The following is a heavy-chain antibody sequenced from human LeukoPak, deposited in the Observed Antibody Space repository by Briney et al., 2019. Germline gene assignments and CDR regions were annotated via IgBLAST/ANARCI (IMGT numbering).Heavy chain of an antibody. V-gene: IGHV1-2*02. J-gene: IGHJ5*02. Sequence: ASVKVSCKASGYSFSGFFIHWVRQAPGQGLEWMGWISPNRGDTNYAQKFKGRVTMTTDTSLNTICMELSSLRLDDTAVYFCARGSFLGTSSWFDPWGQGTLVTVSS. D-gene: IGHD2-8*01. CDR2: ISPNRGDT. CDR1: GYSFSGFF. CDR3: ARGSFLGTSSWFDP.